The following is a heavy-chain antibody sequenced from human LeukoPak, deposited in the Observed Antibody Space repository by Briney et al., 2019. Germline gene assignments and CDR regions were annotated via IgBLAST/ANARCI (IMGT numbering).Heavy chain of an antibody. V-gene: IGHV3-48*02. J-gene: IGHJ4*02. CDR3: ARDGGRALYGPPDC. D-gene: IGHD2-8*01. CDR1: GFTLTTYC. Sequence: PRGSLRPACNPAGFTLTTYCTDWDRQAPGRGLEWDSYISGSSSSSDGGAIQYADSVKGRFTSTRDNDKHALYLQTNNLSDEATAVYFGARDGGRALYGPPDCCGQGTLVTVSS. CDR2: ISGSSSSSDGGAI.